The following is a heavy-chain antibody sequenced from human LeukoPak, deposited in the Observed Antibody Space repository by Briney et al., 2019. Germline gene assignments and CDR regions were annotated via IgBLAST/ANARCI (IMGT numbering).Heavy chain of an antibody. CDR3: AKDLTVDTAMATLDY. D-gene: IGHD5-18*01. CDR2: ISGSGGST. J-gene: IGHJ4*02. Sequence: GGSLRLSCAASGFTFSSYAMSWVRQAPGKGLEWVSAISGSGGSTYYADSVKGRFTISRDNSKNTLYLQMNSLRAEDTAVYYCAKDLTVDTAMATLDYWGQGTLVTVSS. CDR1: GFTFSSYA. V-gene: IGHV3-23*01.